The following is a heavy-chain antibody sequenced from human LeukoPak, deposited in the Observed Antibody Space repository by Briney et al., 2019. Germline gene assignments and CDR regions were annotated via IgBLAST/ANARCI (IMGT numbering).Heavy chain of an antibody. CDR2: INAGNGNT. D-gene: IGHD6-13*01. Sequence: GASVKVSCKASGYTFASYAMHWVRQAPGQRLEWMGWINAGNGNTKYSQKFQGRVTITRDTSASTAYMELSSLRSEDTAVYYCARKTAADPFDYWGQGTLVTVSS. CDR1: GYTFASYA. J-gene: IGHJ4*02. CDR3: ARKTAADPFDY. V-gene: IGHV1-3*01.